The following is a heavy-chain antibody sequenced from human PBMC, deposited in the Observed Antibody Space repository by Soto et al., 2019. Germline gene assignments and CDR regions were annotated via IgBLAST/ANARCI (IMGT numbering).Heavy chain of an antibody. Sequence: QVQLVESGGGVVQPGRSLRLSCAASGFSFNTYVMHWVRQAPGKGLEWVAVISHDGSYKYYGDAVKGRFTISRDTSKNAVYLEMNSLRPQDTAVYYRAKGLLAIVGTTLPRDAFNIWGQGTMVTVAS. CDR1: GFSFNTYV. J-gene: IGHJ3*02. CDR3: AKGLLAIVGTTLPRDAFNI. D-gene: IGHD1-26*01. V-gene: IGHV3-30*18. CDR2: ISHDGSYK.